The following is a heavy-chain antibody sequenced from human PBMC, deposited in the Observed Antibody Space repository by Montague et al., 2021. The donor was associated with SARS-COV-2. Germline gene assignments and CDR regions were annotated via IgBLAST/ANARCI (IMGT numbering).Heavy chain of an antibody. Sequence: SETLSLTCAVYGGSITESSWTWIRQVPGKGLEWLGEVDPRGGATHRPSLRDRLTVSVDRPKNQVSLSLTSVNAADTAVYFCARVNKGYYQYPGGLSWFDPWGQGTL. CDR3: ARVNKGYYQYPGGLSWFDP. CDR1: GGSITESS. D-gene: IGHD3-10*01. V-gene: IGHV4-34*01. J-gene: IGHJ5*01. CDR2: VDPRGGA.